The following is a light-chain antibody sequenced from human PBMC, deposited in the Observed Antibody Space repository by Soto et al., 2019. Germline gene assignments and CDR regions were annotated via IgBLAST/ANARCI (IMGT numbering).Light chain of an antibody. Sequence: IVLTQSPGTLSLSPGERATLSCRASQSVSSSYLAWYQQKPGQAPRLLIYGASSRATGIPDRFNGSGSGTDFTLTISRLEPEDFAVYYCQQYSSSPLTFGGGTKVDIK. V-gene: IGKV3-20*01. CDR2: GAS. J-gene: IGKJ4*01. CDR1: QSVSSSY. CDR3: QQYSSSPLT.